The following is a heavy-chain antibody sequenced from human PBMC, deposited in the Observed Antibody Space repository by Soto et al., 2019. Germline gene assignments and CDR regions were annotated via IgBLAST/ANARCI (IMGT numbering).Heavy chain of an antibody. D-gene: IGHD3-22*01. CDR3: ARGSRFNDIKFDY. CDR1: GGSISSGGYY. J-gene: IGHJ4*02. CDR2: IYYTGST. V-gene: IGHV4-31*03. Sequence: SETLSLTCTVSGGSISSGGYYWSWVRQHPGKGLEWIGNIYYTGSTNYNPSLKSRVTISPDTSKNQFSLKLSSVTAADTAVYYCARGSRFNDIKFDYWGQGTPVTVPS.